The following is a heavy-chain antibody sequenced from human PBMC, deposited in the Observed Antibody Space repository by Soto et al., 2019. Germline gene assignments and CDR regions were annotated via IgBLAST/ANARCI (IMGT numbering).Heavy chain of an antibody. Sequence: QVQLVESGGGVVQPGRSLRLSCAASGLTFSTYGMHWVRQSPGKGLEWVAFIWYDGINKKYADSVKGRFTISRDNSKNMVFLEMNSLRVEDTADYHCARDPIHGSGLFDAWGQGTLVTVSS. CDR3: ARDPIHGSGLFDA. V-gene: IGHV3-33*01. J-gene: IGHJ5*02. D-gene: IGHD3-10*01. CDR1: GLTFSTYG. CDR2: IWYDGINK.